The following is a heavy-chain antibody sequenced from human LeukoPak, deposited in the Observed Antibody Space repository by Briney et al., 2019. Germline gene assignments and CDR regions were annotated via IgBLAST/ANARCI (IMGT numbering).Heavy chain of an antibody. J-gene: IGHJ4*02. V-gene: IGHV4-4*02. CDR3: ARVLRMVRGGLDY. CDR1: GASITTTNF. CDR2: ISLAGRT. Sequence: SETLSLTCGVSGASITTTNFWSWVRQPPGGGLEWIGEISLAGRTRYNPSLESRVTISIDKSNNHLYLNLDSVTAADTAVYYCARVLRMVRGGLDYWGQGTLVTVSS. D-gene: IGHD3-10*01.